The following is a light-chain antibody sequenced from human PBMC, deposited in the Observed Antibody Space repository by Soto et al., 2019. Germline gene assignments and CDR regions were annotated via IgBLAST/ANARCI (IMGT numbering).Light chain of an antibody. Sequence: EFVLTQSPGTLSLSPGERATLSGRASQSVSSLYLAWYQQKPGQAPRLLIYAASSRPTGVPNRFSGSRSGTAFTLTISRLEPDDFAVYYCQHYGRSPTWTFGQVTKVDI. J-gene: IGKJ1*01. CDR3: QHYGRSPTWT. V-gene: IGKV3-20*01. CDR1: QSVSSLY. CDR2: AAS.